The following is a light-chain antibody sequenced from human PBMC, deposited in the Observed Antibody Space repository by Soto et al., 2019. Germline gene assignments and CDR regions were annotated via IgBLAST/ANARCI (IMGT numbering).Light chain of an antibody. CDR2: GES. CDR3: QQYNSWPWT. CDR1: QSVSSK. V-gene: IGKV3-15*01. Sequence: EIVMTQSPATLSVSPGERATLSCRASQSVSSKLAWYQQKPGQAPRLLIYGESTRATGIPARFSGGGSGTEFTLTISSLQSEDFAVYFCQQYNSWPWTFGQGTMVAIK. J-gene: IGKJ1*01.